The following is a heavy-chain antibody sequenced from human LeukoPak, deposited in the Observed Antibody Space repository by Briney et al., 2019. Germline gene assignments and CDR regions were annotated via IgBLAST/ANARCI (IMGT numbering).Heavy chain of an antibody. CDR1: GGTFSSYA. CDR3: ARSPLPTVTTYAGYFDY. V-gene: IGHV1-69*13. J-gene: IGHJ4*02. D-gene: IGHD4-17*01. Sequence: EASVKVSCKASGGTFSSYAISWVRQAPGQGLEWMGGIIPIFGTANYAQKFQGRVTITADESTSTAYMELSSLRSEDTAVYYCARSPLPTVTTYAGYFDYWGQGTPVTVSS. CDR2: IIPIFGTA.